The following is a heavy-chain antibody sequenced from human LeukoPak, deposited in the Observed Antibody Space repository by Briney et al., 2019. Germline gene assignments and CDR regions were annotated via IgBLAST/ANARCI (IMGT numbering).Heavy chain of an antibody. CDR3: AGHARIAAAGRGAFDY. J-gene: IGHJ4*02. D-gene: IGHD6-13*01. V-gene: IGHV4-39*01. Sequence: SETLSLTCTVSGGSISSSSYYWGWIRQPPGKGLEWIGSIYHSGSTYYNPSLKSRVTISVDTSKNQFSLKLSSVIAADTAVYYCAGHARIAAAGRGAFDYWGQGTLVTVSS. CDR1: GGSISSSSYY. CDR2: IYHSGST.